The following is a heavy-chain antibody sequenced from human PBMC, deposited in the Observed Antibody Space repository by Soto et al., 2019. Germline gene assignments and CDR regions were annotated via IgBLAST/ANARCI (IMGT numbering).Heavy chain of an antibody. CDR1: GFSFTTYW. Sequence: GESLKISCKGSGFSFTTYWIAWVRQMPGEGLEWMGIIYPSDSDTRYSPSFQGQVTISADKSINSVYLQWSSLKASDTATYYCARLGFNYDFLSGYYNVHHYYGIDVWGQGTTVTVSS. CDR2: IYPSDSDT. CDR3: ARLGFNYDFLSGYYNVHHYYGIDV. V-gene: IGHV5-51*01. J-gene: IGHJ6*02. D-gene: IGHD3-3*01.